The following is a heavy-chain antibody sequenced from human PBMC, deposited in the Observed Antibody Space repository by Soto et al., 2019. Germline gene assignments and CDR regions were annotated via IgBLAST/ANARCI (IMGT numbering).Heavy chain of an antibody. D-gene: IGHD2-2*01. CDR2: IYYIGSA. CDR3: ARGSSTEGPIQMTFDY. J-gene: IGHJ4*02. Sequence: QVQLLESGPGLVKPSQTLSLTCTVSGGSITSDNYYWTWIRHHPGKGLEWIGYIYYIGSAYYNPSLKSRXXXXAXXXXXXXFLTLXSVTAADTAVYYCARGSSTEGPIQMTFDYWGQGALVTVSP. V-gene: IGHV4-31*03. CDR1: GGSITSDNYY.